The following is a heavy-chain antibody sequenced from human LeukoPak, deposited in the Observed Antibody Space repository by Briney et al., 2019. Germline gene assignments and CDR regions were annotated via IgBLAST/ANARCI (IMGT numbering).Heavy chain of an antibody. CDR2: INPSGGST. J-gene: IGHJ4*02. CDR1: GYTFTSYY. D-gene: IGHD3-10*01. Sequence: ASVKVSCKASGYTFTSYYMHWVRQAPGQGLEWMGIINPSGGSTSYAQKFQGRVTMTRDMSTSTDYMELSSLRSEDTAVYYCAREQFGELLFDYWGQGTLVTVSS. CDR3: AREQFGELLFDY. V-gene: IGHV1-46*01.